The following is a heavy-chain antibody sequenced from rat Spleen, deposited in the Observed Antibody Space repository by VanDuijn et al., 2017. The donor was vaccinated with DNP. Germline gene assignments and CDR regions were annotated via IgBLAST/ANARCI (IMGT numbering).Heavy chain of an antibody. D-gene: IGHD1-9*01. J-gene: IGHJ2*01. CDR1: GFIFSNHW. Sequence: VQLVESGGGPVQPGRSLKLSCVASGFIFSNHWMTWVRQAPTKGLEWVASISTGGGNTYYRDSVKGRFTISRDNAKSTLYLQMDSLRSEDTATYYCARHPWRYTYLGYFDYWGQGVMVTVSS. V-gene: IGHV5-25*01. CDR3: ARHPWRYTYLGYFDY. CDR2: ISTGGGNT.